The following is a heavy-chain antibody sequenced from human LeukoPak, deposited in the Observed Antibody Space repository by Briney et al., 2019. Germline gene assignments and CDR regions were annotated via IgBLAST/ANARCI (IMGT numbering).Heavy chain of an antibody. CDR3: ARDYGVPAAMKIWFDP. CDR1: GYTFTSYG. D-gene: IGHD2-2*01. V-gene: IGHV1-69*04. CDR2: IIPILGIA. J-gene: IGHJ5*02. Sequence: ASVKVSCKASGYTFTSYGISWVRQAPGQGLEWMGRIIPILGIANYAQKFQGRVTITADKSTSTAYMELSSLRSEDTAVYYCARDYGVPAAMKIWFDPWGQGTLVTVSS.